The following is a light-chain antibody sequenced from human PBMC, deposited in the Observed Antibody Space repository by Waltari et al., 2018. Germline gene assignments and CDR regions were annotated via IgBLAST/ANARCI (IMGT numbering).Light chain of an antibody. J-gene: IGLJ1*01. CDR1: SSDVGGYNR. CDR2: EVS. V-gene: IGLV2-18*02. CDR3: NSYKTGSSYV. Sequence: QSALTQPPSVSGSPGQSVTISCTGTSSDVGGYNRVSWYQQPPGTAPKLMIYEVSNRPSGVPDRFSGCKSGNTASLTISGLQAEDEADYYCNSYKTGSSYVFGTGTKVTVL.